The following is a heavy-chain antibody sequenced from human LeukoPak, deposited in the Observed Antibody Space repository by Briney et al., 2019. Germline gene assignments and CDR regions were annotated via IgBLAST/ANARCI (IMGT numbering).Heavy chain of an antibody. D-gene: IGHD3-10*01. V-gene: IGHV5-51*01. Sequence: GESLKISCKGSGYIFTNYCIVWVRQMPGKGLEWMGIIYPADSDTRYSPSFQGQVSISVDKSINTAYLQWTSLRAEDTAIYYCATGEGFGLPEVYAFDVWGPGTMVTVSS. CDR1: GYIFTNYC. J-gene: IGHJ3*01. CDR3: ATGEGFGLPEVYAFDV. CDR2: IYPADSDT.